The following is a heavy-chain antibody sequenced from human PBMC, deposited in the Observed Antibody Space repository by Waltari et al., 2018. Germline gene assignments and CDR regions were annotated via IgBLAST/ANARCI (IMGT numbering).Heavy chain of an antibody. CDR1: GFTFSSFS. D-gene: IGHD6-19*01. J-gene: IGHJ4*02. Sequence: EVQMVESGGGLVQPGGSLRLSCHASGFTFSSFSMHWVRQAPGKGLEYVSAFSRDGVTTYYANSVKGRFTISRDNSKNTLYLQMGSLRAEDMAVYYCARIDGSGWYGSWGQGTLVTVSS. CDR2: FSRDGVTT. V-gene: IGHV3-64*01. CDR3: ARIDGSGWYGS.